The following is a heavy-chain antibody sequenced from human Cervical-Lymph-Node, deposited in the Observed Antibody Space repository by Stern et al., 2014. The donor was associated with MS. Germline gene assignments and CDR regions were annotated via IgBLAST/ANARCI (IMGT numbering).Heavy chain of an antibody. Sequence: VQLVESGPGLVKPSQTLSLTCTVSGGSISSTGYYWTWIRQHPGKGLEWIGYIHHSGSTYYNPSLKSRATISVDTSKNHFSLNVISVTAADTALYYCARSDRLWGSFDYWGQGTLVTVSS. V-gene: IGHV4-31*03. CDR3: ARSDRLWGSFDY. CDR1: GGSISSTGYY. CDR2: IHHSGST. D-gene: IGHD3-16*01. J-gene: IGHJ4*02.